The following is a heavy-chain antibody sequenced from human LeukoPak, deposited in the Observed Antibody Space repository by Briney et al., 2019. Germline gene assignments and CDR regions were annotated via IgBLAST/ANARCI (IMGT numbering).Heavy chain of an antibody. CDR3: ARSGRDGYNCYDY. Sequence: GGSLRLSCAASGFTFSSYAMSWVRQAPRKGLEWVSAISGIGGSTYYADSVKGRFPISRANSTNTLYLQMNSLRAEETVVYYCARSGRDGYNCYDYWGQGTLVTVSS. CDR2: ISGIGGST. V-gene: IGHV3-23*01. J-gene: IGHJ4*02. D-gene: IGHD5-24*01. CDR1: GFTFSSYA.